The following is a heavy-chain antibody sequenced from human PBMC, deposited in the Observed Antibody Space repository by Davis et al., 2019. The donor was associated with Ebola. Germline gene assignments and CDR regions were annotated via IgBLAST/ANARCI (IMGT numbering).Heavy chain of an antibody. J-gene: IGHJ6*02. Sequence: GESLKISCAVSGFTFRNHAMAWVRQAPGKGLEWVAGIGSSSTGTHYADSVKGRFTISRDDSKSTLYLQMDSLRAEDTALYYCAKDLFWWSASDVWGQGTTVTVSS. V-gene: IGHV3-23*01. CDR2: IGSSSTGT. CDR1: GFTFRNHA. CDR3: AKDLFWWSASDV. D-gene: IGHD2-8*02.